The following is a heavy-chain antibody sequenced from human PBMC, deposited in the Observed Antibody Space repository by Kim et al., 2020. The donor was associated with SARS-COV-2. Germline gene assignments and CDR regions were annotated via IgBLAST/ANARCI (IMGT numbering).Heavy chain of an antibody. D-gene: IGHD2-2*01. CDR2: IYYSGST. V-gene: IGHV4-39*02. J-gene: IGHJ5*02. Sequence: LETLSLTCTVSGGSISSSSYYWGWIRQPPGKGLEWIGSIYYSGSTYYNPSLKSRVTISVDTSKNRFSLKLSSVTAADTAVYYCARDIRGALRGIVVVPAATFDPWGQGTLVTVSS. CDR1: GGSISSSSYY. CDR3: ARDIRGALRGIVVVPAATFDP.